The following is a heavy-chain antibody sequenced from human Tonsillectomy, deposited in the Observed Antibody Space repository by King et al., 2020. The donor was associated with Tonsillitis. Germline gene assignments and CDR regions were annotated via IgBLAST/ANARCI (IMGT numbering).Heavy chain of an antibody. CDR1: GGSINNYY. CDR3: ARQGDTWGGTLITRHYFDY. J-gene: IGHJ4*02. Sequence: VQLQESGPGLVKPSETLSLTCTVSGGSINNYYWSWIRQPPGKGLEWIGSISYSGSTNYNPSLRSRVTISVDTSKNQFSLKLSSVTATDTAVYYCARQGDTWGGTLITRHYFDYWGQGTLVTASS. V-gene: IGHV4-59*08. CDR2: ISYSGST. D-gene: IGHD3-10*01.